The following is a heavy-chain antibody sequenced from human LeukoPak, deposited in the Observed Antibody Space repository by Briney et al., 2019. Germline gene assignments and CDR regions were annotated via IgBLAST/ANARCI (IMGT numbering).Heavy chain of an antibody. CDR1: GGSISSSSYY. Sequence: PSETLSLTCTVSGGSISSSSYYWGWIRQPPGKGLEWIGSIYYSGSTYYNPSLKSRVTISVDTSKNQFSLKLSSVTAADTAVYYCAGQRDGYLFDYWGQGTLVTVSS. V-gene: IGHV4-39*01. CDR2: IYYSGST. J-gene: IGHJ4*02. CDR3: AGQRDGYLFDY. D-gene: IGHD5-24*01.